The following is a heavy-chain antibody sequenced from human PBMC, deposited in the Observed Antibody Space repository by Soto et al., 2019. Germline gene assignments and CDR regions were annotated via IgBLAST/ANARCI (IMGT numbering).Heavy chain of an antibody. D-gene: IGHD6-19*01. V-gene: IGHV3-33*01. CDR2: IWYDGSNK. CDR3: ARGPGYSSGWAWFDP. J-gene: IGHJ5*02. Sequence: QVQLVESGGGVVQPGRSLRLSCAASGFTFSSYGMHWVRQAPGTGLEGVAVIWYDGSNKYYADSVKGRFTISRDNSKNTQYLQMKSLRAEDTAVYYCARGPGYSSGWAWFDPWGQGTLVTVSS. CDR1: GFTFSSYG.